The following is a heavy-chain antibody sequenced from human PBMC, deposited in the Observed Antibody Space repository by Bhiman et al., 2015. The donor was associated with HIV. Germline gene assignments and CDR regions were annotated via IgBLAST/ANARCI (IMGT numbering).Heavy chain of an antibody. D-gene: IGHD3-10*01. CDR3: ARDQAREVNGMDV. CDR2: ISGSGSYI. J-gene: IGHJ6*02. Sequence: EVLLVESGGGLVKPGGSLRLSCAVSGFTFSTYSMIWVRQAPGKGLEWVSSISGSGSYIYYADSVKGRFTISRDNAKNSLYLQMNSLRAEDTGVYNCARDQAREVNGMDVWGQGTTVTVSS. V-gene: IGHV3-21*03. CDR1: GFTFSTYS.